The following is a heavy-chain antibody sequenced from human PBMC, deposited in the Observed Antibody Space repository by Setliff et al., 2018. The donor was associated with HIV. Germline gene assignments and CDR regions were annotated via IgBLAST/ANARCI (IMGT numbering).Heavy chain of an antibody. CDR3: ARAERGFSSSGWYNH. D-gene: IGHD6-19*01. V-gene: IGHV1-3*01. CDR1: GYTLTELS. J-gene: IGHJ4*02. Sequence: ASVKVSCKVSGYTLTELSMHWVRQAPGQRLEWMGWINPDNGDTKYSQKFQGRVTITRDTSASTAYMELSSLRSEDTAVYYCARAERGFSSSGWYNHWGQGTLVTVSS. CDR2: INPDNGDT.